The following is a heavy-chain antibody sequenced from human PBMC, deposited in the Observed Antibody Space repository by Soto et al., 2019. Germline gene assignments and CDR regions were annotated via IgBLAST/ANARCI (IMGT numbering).Heavy chain of an antibody. D-gene: IGHD3-10*01. CDR1: GYAFTSYA. CDR3: GRGSGLNWFDP. J-gene: IGHJ5*02. Sequence: QVQLVQSGAEVKKPGASVKVSCKASGYAFTSYAMHWVRQAPGQRLEWMGWINAGNGNTKYSQKFQGRVTITRDTSASTAYMELSSLRYEDTAVDYCGRGSGLNWFDPWGQGTLVTVSS. V-gene: IGHV1-3*01. CDR2: INAGNGNT.